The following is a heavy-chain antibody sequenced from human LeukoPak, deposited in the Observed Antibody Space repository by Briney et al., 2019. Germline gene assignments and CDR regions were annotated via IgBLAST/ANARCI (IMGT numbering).Heavy chain of an antibody. J-gene: IGHJ1*01. CDR3: ARVDSGSACAS. Sequence: GGSLRLSCAASGFTLSSYSMHWVRQAPGKGLEFVSAISKNGRNTYYGNSMRGRFTISRDISKNTLYLQMGSLRPEDMAVYYCARVDSGSACASWGQGILVTVSS. CDR1: GFTLSSYS. V-gene: IGHV3-64*01. D-gene: IGHD6-19*01. CDR2: ISKNGRNT.